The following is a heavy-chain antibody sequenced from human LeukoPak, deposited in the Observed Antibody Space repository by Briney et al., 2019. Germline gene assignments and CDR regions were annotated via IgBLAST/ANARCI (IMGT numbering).Heavy chain of an antibody. D-gene: IGHD6-19*01. CDR1: GGSISSYY. J-gene: IGHJ6*03. CDR3: ARGVSRWYGIYYYYYMDV. Sequence: SETLSLTCTVSGGSISSYYCSWIRQPPGKGLEWIGYIYYIGGTNYNPSLKSRVTISVDTSKNQFSLKLSSVTAADTAVYYCARGVSRWYGIYYYYYMDVWGKGTTVTVSS. V-gene: IGHV4-59*01. CDR2: IYYIGGT.